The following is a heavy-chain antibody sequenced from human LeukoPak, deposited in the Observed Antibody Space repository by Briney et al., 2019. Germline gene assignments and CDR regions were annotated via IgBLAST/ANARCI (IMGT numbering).Heavy chain of an antibody. CDR1: GYTFTGYY. CDR3: ARGRPSGIAVAGFDY. CDR2: INPNSGGT. Sequence: ASVKVSCKASGYTFTGYYMHWVRQAPGQGLEWMGWINPNSGGTNYAQKFQGRVTMTRDTSISTAYMELSRLRSDDTAVYYCARGRPSGIAVAGFDYWGQGTLVTVSS. J-gene: IGHJ4*02. D-gene: IGHD6-19*01. V-gene: IGHV1-2*02.